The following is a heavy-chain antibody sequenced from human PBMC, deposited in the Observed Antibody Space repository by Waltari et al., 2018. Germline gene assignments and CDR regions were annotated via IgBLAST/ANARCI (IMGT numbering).Heavy chain of an antibody. Sequence: QVQLQQWGAGLLKPSETLSLTCAVYGGSFSGYYWSWIRQPPGKGLEWIGEINHSGRTNYNPALKSRVTISVDTAKNQFSLKLSSVTAAETAVYYCARGQGDVTTGGDWFDPWGQGTLVTVSS. CDR2: INHSGRT. CDR3: ARGQGDVTTGGDWFDP. J-gene: IGHJ5*02. V-gene: IGHV4-34*01. CDR1: GGSFSGYY. D-gene: IGHD4-17*01.